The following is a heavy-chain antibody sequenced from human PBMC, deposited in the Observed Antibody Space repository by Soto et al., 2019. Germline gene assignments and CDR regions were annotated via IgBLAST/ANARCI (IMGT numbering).Heavy chain of an antibody. V-gene: IGHV1-69*06. Sequence: ASVKVSCKASGCTFTSYAIRWVRQAPGQGLEWMGGIVPVFGTATYAQTFQDRVTITEDRSASTAYLEMTDVTSDDTAVYYCSRGPLWAGSHMPRGGMELW. CDR2: IVPVFGTA. J-gene: IGHJ6*01. CDR3: SRGPLWAGSHMPRGGMEL. D-gene: IGHD6-19*01. CDR1: GCTFTSYA.